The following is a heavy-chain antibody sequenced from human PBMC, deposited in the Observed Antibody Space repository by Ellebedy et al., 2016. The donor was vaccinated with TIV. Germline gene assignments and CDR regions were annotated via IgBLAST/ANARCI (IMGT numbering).Heavy chain of an antibody. CDR2: SNK. D-gene: IGHD6-13*01. J-gene: IGHJ6*02. Sequence: SNKYYADSVKGRFTISRDKSKNTLYLQMSSLRDEDTAVYFCARDEMPPPIAAAGDYYYYGMDVWGQGTTVTVSS. V-gene: IGHV3-30*15. CDR3: ARDEMPPPIAAAGDYYYYGMDV.